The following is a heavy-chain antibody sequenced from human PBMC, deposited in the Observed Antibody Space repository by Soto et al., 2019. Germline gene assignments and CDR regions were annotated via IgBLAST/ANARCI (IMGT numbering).Heavy chain of an antibody. D-gene: IGHD2-2*01. J-gene: IGHJ6*03. CDR2: ISGSTGTT. V-gene: IGHV3-23*01. CDR1: GFTFSNFA. CDR3: AKDTSSSPYYMDV. Sequence: EVQVLESGGGSVQPGGSLRLSRAASGFTFSNFAMSWVRHAPGQGLEWVSEISGSTGTTYYADSVKGRFIISRDNSKNMVHLQMNSLRAEDTAVYYCAKDTSSSPYYMDVWGKGTTVTVSS.